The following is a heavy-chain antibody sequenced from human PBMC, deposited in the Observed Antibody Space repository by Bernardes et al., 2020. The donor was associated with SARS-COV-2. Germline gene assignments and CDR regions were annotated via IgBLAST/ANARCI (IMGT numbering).Heavy chain of an antibody. CDR1: GYPFTNYW. Sequence: GESLKISCKGSGYPFTNYWITWVRQMPGKGLEWMGRIDPSDSYTKYSPSFQGHFTITADKSISTAYLQWSSLKASDTAVYYCARQLTYYDILTDYHNSFDPWGKGTLVTVSS. CDR3: ARQLTYYDILTDYHNSFDP. V-gene: IGHV5-10-1*01. CDR2: IDPSDSYT. J-gene: IGHJ5*02. D-gene: IGHD3-9*01.